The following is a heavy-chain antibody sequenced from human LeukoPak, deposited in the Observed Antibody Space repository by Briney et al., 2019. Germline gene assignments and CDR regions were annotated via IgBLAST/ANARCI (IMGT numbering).Heavy chain of an antibody. CDR3: ARGAKYYDSSGYYPLDY. J-gene: IGHJ4*02. CDR2: INHSGST. CDR1: GGSFSGYY. D-gene: IGHD3-22*01. V-gene: IGHV4-34*01. Sequence: SETLSLTCAVYGGSFSGYYWSWIRQPPGKGQEWIGEINHSGSTNYNPSLKSRVTISVDTSKNQFSLKLSSVTAADTAVYYCARGAKYYDSSGYYPLDYWGQGTLVTVSS.